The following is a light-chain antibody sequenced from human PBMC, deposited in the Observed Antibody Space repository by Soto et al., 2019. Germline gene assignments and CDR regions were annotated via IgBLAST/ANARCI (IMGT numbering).Light chain of an antibody. J-gene: IGKJ1*01. Sequence: DIQMTQSPSSLSASVGDRVTITCRSSQSMLTYLSWYRQKPGKAPNLLIYAASILQSGVPSRFSGSGSGTEFPRTISSLQPEDFATYYCQQRFSTPWTFGQGTKVELQ. V-gene: IGKV1-39*01. CDR3: QQRFSTPWT. CDR1: QSMLTY. CDR2: AAS.